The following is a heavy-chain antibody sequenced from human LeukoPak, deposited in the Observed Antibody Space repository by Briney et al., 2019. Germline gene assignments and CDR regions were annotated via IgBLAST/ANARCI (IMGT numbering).Heavy chain of an antibody. V-gene: IGHV3-11*04. Sequence: GGSLRLSCAASGFTFRNYWMSWIRQAPGKGLEWVSYISSSGSTIYYADSVKGRCTISRDNAKNSLYLQMNSLRAEDTAVYYCAELGITMIGGVWGKGTTVTISS. D-gene: IGHD3-10*02. CDR2: ISSSGSTI. CDR3: AELGITMIGGV. CDR1: GFTFRNYW. J-gene: IGHJ6*04.